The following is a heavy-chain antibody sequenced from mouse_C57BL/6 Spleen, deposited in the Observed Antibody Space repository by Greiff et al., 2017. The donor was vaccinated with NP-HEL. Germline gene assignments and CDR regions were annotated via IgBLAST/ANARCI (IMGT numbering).Heavy chain of an antibody. J-gene: IGHJ4*01. Sequence: QVHVKQSGPGLVAPSQSLSITCTVSGFSLTSYAISWVRQPPGKGLEWLGVIWTGGGTNYNSALKSRLSISKDTSKSKVFLKMNSLQTDDTARYYCARDYDYDGVFYAMDYWGQGTSVTVSS. V-gene: IGHV2-9-1*01. D-gene: IGHD2-4*01. CDR3: ARDYDYDGVFYAMDY. CDR1: GFSLTSYA. CDR2: IWTGGGT.